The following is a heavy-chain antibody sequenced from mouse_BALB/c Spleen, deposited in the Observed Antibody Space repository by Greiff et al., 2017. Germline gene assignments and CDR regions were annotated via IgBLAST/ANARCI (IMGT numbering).Heavy chain of an antibody. CDR2: ISSGGGST. Sequence: EVQVVESGGGLVKPGGSLKLSCAASGFAFSSYDMSWVRQTPEKRLEWVAYISSGGGSTYYPDTVKGRFTISRDNAKNTLYLQMSSLKSEDTAMYYCARHYGNYLAWFAYWGQGTLVTVSA. V-gene: IGHV5-12-1*01. D-gene: IGHD2-1*01. J-gene: IGHJ3*01. CDR1: GFAFSSYD. CDR3: ARHYGNYLAWFAY.